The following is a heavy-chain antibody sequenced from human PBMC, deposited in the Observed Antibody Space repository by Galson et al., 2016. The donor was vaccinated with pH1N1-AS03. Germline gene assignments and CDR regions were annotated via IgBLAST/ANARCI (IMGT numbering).Heavy chain of an antibody. Sequence: SVKVSCKASGYTFSNFGMSWVRQDPGQGLEWMGWISPQNGNTQYAQRLEGRVTMTTDTSTSTAYMELWSLTYDDTAVYYCARAAPFDPWGQGTLVIVSS. D-gene: IGHD2-15*01. CDR1: GYTFSNFG. CDR3: ARAAPFDP. J-gene: IGHJ5*02. CDR2: ISPQNGNT. V-gene: IGHV1-18*04.